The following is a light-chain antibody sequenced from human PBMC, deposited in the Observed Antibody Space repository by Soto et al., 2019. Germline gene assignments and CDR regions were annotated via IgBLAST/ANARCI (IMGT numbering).Light chain of an antibody. CDR1: QSVSSSY. CDR2: CAS. Sequence: EIVLTQSPGTLSLSPGERATLSCRASQSVSSSYLAWYQQKPGQAPRLLIYCASSRATGIPDRFSGSGSGTDFTLTINRLEPEDFAVYYCQQYGSSPRTFGQGTKVDIK. J-gene: IGKJ1*01. CDR3: QQYGSSPRT. V-gene: IGKV3-20*01.